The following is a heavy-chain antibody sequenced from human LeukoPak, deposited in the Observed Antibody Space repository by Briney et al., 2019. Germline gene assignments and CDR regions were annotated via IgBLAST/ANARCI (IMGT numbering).Heavy chain of an antibody. J-gene: IGHJ6*03. V-gene: IGHV4-61*02. D-gene: IGHD4-23*01. Sequence: SQTLSLTCTVSGGSISSGSYDWSWIRQPAGKGLEWIGRIYTSGSTNYNPSLKSRATISVDTSKNQFSLKLSSVTAADTAVYYCARDNSPYYYYYYYMDVWGKGTMVTVSS. CDR3: ARDNSPYYYYYYYMDV. CDR2: IYTSGST. CDR1: GGSISSGSYD.